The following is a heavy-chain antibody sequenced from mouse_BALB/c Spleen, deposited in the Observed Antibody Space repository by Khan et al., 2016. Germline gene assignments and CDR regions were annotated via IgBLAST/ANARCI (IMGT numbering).Heavy chain of an antibody. D-gene: IGHD3-1*01. CDR3: ATSSSGYWYYFDY. Sequence: EVQLQESGPDLVKPSQSLSLTCTVTGYSITSHYTWHWIRHFPGNKLEWMGYINYSGSTNYNPSLKSRFSITRDTSKNQFFLQLSSMTADDTANYYCATSSSGYWYYFDYWGQGTTLTVSS. J-gene: IGHJ2*01. CDR1: GYSITSHYT. CDR2: INYSGST. V-gene: IGHV3-1*02.